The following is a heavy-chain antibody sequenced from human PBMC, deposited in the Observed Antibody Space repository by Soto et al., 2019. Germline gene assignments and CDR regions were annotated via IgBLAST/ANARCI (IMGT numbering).Heavy chain of an antibody. CDR2: IYYSGST. CDR3: AGNTTAAAAAGTDYYYYGMDV. J-gene: IGHJ6*02. D-gene: IGHD6-13*01. V-gene: IGHV4-39*01. CDR1: GGSISSSSYY. Sequence: SETLSLTXTVSGGSISSSSYYWVWIRQPPGKGLEWIGSIYYSGSTYYNPSLKSRVTISVDTSKNQFSLKLSSVTAADTAVYYCAGNTTAAAAAGTDYYYYGMDVWGQGTTVTVSS.